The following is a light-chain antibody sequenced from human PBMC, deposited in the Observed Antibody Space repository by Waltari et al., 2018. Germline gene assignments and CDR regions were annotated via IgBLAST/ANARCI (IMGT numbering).Light chain of an antibody. J-gene: IGKJ2*01. CDR2: DAS. CDR3: QQYKSEYT. CDR1: QNISTW. Sequence: DIQMTPSPSTLSASVGDRVTITCRATQNISTWLAWFQQKPGKAPQLLIYDASSLESGVPSRFSGSGSGTEFTLTISGLQPDDFATYHCQQYKSEYTFGQGTKLEIK. V-gene: IGKV1-5*01.